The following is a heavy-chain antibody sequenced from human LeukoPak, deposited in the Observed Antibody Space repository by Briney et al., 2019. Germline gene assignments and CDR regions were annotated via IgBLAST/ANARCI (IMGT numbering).Heavy chain of an antibody. Sequence: GGSLRLSCAASGFTFDDYGMSWVRQAPGKGLEWVSGINWNGGSTGYADSVKGRFTISRDNAKNSLYLQMNSLRAEDTAVYYCARDWGMVRGVISYYYYGMDVWGQGTTVTVSS. V-gene: IGHV3-20*04. CDR1: GFTFDDYG. CDR2: INWNGGST. CDR3: ARDWGMVRGVISYYYYGMDV. D-gene: IGHD3-10*01. J-gene: IGHJ6*02.